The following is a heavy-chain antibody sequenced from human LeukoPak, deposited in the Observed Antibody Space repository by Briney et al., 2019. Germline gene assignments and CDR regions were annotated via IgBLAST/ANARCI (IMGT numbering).Heavy chain of an antibody. Sequence: PGGSLRPSCAASGFTFSSYAMTWVRQSPGKGLEWVSAISGGGGSTYYAYYTESVKGRFTISRDNSKNTLYLQMNSLRAEDTAVYYCAKFYDILTSYFDYWGQGTLVTVSS. J-gene: IGHJ4*02. CDR3: AKFYDILTSYFDY. D-gene: IGHD3-9*01. CDR2: ISGGGGST. V-gene: IGHV3-23*01. CDR1: GFTFSSYA.